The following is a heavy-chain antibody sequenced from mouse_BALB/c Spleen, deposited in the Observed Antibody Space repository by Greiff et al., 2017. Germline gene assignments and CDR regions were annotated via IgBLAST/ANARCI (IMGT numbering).Heavy chain of an antibody. J-gene: IGHJ1*01. CDR2: IYPGSGST. V-gene: IGHV1-55*01. CDR3: ARLDGNYEGYFDV. Sequence: VQLQQPGAELVKPGTSVKLSCKASGYNFTSYWINWVKLRPGQGLEWIGDIYPGSGSTNYNEKFKSKATLTVDTSSSTAYMQLSSLASEDSALYYCARLDGNYEGYFDVWGAGTTVTVSS. D-gene: IGHD2-1*01. CDR1: GYNFTSYW.